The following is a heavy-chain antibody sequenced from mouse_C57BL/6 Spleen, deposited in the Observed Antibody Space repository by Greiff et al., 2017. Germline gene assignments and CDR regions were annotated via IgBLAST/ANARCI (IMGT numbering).Heavy chain of an antibody. J-gene: IGHJ2*01. CDR1: GYSFTGYY. Sequence: EVKLMESGPELVKPGASVKISCKASGYSFTGYYMHWVKQSSEKSLEWIGEINPSTGGTSYNQKFKGKATLTVDKSSSTAYMQLKSLTSEDSAVYYCARTYYGNYGHYFDYWGQGTTLTVSS. V-gene: IGHV1-43*01. D-gene: IGHD2-10*01. CDR2: INPSTGGT. CDR3: ARTYYGNYGHYFDY.